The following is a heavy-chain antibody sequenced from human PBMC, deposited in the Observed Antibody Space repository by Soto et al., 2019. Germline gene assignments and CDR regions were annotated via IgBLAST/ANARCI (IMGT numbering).Heavy chain of an antibody. CDR1: GCSFSSFS. J-gene: IGHJ6*02. D-gene: IGHD6-19*01. Sequence: GGALRLSWAASGCSFSSFSMNWVRQAPGKGLEWVSYISSSTSTIYYADSVKGRFTISRDNAKNSLYLQMNSLRDEDTAVYYCAREYTSGLQPSNYSSYGMDVRGQGTSVTVSS. CDR3: AREYTSGLQPSNYSSYGMDV. V-gene: IGHV3-48*02. CDR2: ISSSTSTI.